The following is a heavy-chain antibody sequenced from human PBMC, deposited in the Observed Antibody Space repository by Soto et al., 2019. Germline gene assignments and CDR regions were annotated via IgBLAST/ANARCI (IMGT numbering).Heavy chain of an antibody. V-gene: IGHV1-8*01. D-gene: IGHD6-19*01. CDR1: FTSYD. J-gene: IGHJ6*02. Sequence: QVQLVQSGAEVKKPGASVKVSCTFTSYDINWVRQATGQGLEWMGWMNPNSGNTRYAQKFQDRVTMTRNTSNFTASMELSSLRSEDTAVYYCARGPGSSDWRFSYYYMDVWGHGTTVTVSS. CDR2: MNPNSGNT. CDR3: ARGPGSSDWRFSYYYMDV.